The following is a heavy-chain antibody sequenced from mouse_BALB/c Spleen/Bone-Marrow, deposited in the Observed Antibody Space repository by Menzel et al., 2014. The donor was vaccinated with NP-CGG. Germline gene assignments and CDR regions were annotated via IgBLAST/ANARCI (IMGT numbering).Heavy chain of an antibody. J-gene: IGHJ3*01. V-gene: IGHV5-9-2*01. CDR3: ARHAYYDQTEVSFVY. CDR2: ISGGGSYT. D-gene: IGHD2-4*01. CDR1: GFTFSNYG. Sequence: EVQRVESGGGLVKSGGSLKLSCAVSGFTFSNYGMSWVRQTPEKRLEWVATISGGGSYTFYSDSVKGRFTISRDNAKNNLYVQLSSLRSEDTAVYYCARHAYYDQTEVSFVYWGQGTLVTVSA.